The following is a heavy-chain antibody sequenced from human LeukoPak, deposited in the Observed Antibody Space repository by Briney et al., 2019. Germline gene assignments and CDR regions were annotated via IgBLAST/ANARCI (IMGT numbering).Heavy chain of an antibody. CDR3: ARDPMVRGVIIRGYFDL. CDR1: GYTFTSYD. J-gene: IGHJ2*01. CDR2: IIPILGIA. V-gene: IGHV1-69*10. D-gene: IGHD3-10*01. Sequence: ASVKVSCKASGYTFTSYDIKWVRQATGQGLEWMGWIIPILGIANYAQKFQGRVTITADKSTSTAYMELSSLRSEDTAVYYCARDPMVRGVIIRGYFDLWGRGTLVTVSS.